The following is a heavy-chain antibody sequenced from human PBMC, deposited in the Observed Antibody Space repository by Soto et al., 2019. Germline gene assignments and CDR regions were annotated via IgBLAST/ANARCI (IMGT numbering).Heavy chain of an antibody. J-gene: IGHJ4*02. Sequence: GGSLRLSCAASGFTFSSYAMSWVRQAPGKGLEWVSAISGSGGSTYYADSVKGRFTISRDNSKNTLYLQMNSLRAEDTAVYYCAITTGIVGATEFDYWGQGTLVTVSS. V-gene: IGHV3-23*01. CDR3: AITTGIVGATEFDY. D-gene: IGHD1-26*01. CDR2: ISGSGGST. CDR1: GFTFSSYA.